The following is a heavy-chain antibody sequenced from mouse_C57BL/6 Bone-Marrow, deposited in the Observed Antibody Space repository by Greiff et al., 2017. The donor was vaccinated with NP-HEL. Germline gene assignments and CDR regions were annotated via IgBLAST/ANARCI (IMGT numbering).Heavy chain of an antibody. D-gene: IGHD2-4*01. Sequence: QVQLQQPGAELVKPGASVKMSCKASGYTFTSYWITWVKQRPGQGLEWIGDIYPGSGSTNYNEKFKSKATLTVDTSSSTAYMQLSSLTSEDSAVYYCARSPLYYDYAMDYWGQGTSVTVSS. CDR2: IYPGSGST. J-gene: IGHJ4*01. CDR3: ARSPLYYDYAMDY. CDR1: GYTFTSYW. V-gene: IGHV1-55*01.